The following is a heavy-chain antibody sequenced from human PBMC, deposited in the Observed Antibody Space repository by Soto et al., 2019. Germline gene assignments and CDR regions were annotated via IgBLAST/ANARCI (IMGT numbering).Heavy chain of an antibody. D-gene: IGHD1-7*01. V-gene: IGHV3-30*18. CDR2: ISYDGSNK. J-gene: IGHJ6*03. Sequence: GGSLRLSCAASGFTFSSYGMHWVRQAPGKGLEWVAVISYDGSNKYYADSVKGRFTISRDNSKNTLYLQMNSLRAEDTAVYYCAKDGENWNSSYYYYYMDVWGKGTTVTVSS. CDR1: GFTFSSYG. CDR3: AKDGENWNSSYYYYYMDV.